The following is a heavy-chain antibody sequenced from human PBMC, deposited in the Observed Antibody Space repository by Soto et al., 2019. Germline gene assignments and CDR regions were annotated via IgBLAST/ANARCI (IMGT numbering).Heavy chain of an antibody. V-gene: IGHV3-21*01. D-gene: IGHD2-2*01. CDR1: GFTFSSYG. Sequence: GGSLRLSCAASGFTFSSYGMHWVRQAPGKGLEWVSSISSSSSYIYYADSVRGRFTISRDNAKNSLYLQMNSLRAEDTAVYYCARGPYCSSTSCYDRNWFDPWGQGTLVTVSS. CDR2: ISSSSSYI. CDR3: ARGPYCSSTSCYDRNWFDP. J-gene: IGHJ5*02.